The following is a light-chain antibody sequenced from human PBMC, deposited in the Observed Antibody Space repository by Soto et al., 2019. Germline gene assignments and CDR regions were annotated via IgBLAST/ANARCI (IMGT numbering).Light chain of an antibody. CDR3: QQYHSWPPT. V-gene: IGKV3-20*01. CDR1: QSVGSTY. J-gene: IGKJ1*01. CDR2: GAS. Sequence: EIVLTQSPGTLSLSPGERATLSCRASQSVGSTYLAWYQQKPGQAPRLLIYGASSRATGIPAGFSGSGSGTEFTLTISSLQSEDFAVYYCQQYHSWPPTFGQGTKVDIK.